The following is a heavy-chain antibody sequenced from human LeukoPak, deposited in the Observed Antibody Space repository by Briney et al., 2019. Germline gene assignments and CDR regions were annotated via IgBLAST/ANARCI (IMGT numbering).Heavy chain of an antibody. Sequence: SETLSLTCTVSGGSISSSSYYWGWIRQPPGKGLEWIGSIYYSGSTYYSPSLKSRVTISVDTSKNQFSLKLSSVTAADTAVYYCARTGVEMAEAGWGQGTLVTVSS. J-gene: IGHJ4*02. V-gene: IGHV4-39*07. D-gene: IGHD5-24*01. CDR1: GGSISSSSYY. CDR2: IYYSGST. CDR3: ARTGVEMAEAG.